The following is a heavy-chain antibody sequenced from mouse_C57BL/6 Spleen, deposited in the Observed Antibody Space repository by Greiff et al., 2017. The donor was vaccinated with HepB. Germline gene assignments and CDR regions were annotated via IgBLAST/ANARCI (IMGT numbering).Heavy chain of an antibody. D-gene: IGHD2-1*01. V-gene: IGHV1-69*01. Sequence: VQLQQSGAELVMPGASVKLSCKASGYTFTSYWMHWVKQRPGQGLEWIGEIDPSDSYTNYNQKFKGKSTLTVDKSSSTAYMQLSSLTSEDSAVYYCARRGNYSFAYWGQGTLVTVSA. CDR2: IDPSDSYT. J-gene: IGHJ3*01. CDR3: ARRGNYSFAY. CDR1: GYTFTSYW.